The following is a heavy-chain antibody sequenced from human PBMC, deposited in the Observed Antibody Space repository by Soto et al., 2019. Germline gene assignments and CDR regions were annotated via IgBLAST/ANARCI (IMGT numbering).Heavy chain of an antibody. V-gene: IGHV3-15*07. CDR2: IKSKTDGGTT. Sequence: GGSLRLSCAASGFTFSNAWMNWVRRAPGKGLEWVGRIKSKTDGGTTDYAAPVKGRFTISRDDSKNTLYLQMNSLKTEDTAVYYCTTGYSYGFDAPLNHYYYYYGMDVWGQGTTVTVSS. CDR1: GFTFSNAW. D-gene: IGHD5-18*01. J-gene: IGHJ6*02. CDR3: TTGYSYGFDAPLNHYYYYYGMDV.